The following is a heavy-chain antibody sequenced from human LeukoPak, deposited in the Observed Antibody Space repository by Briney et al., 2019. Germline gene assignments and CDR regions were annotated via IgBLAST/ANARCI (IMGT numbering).Heavy chain of an antibody. CDR2: INPSGGST. V-gene: IGHV1-46*01. CDR1: GYTFTSYH. CDR3: ARRLRGSGYYDFDL. J-gene: IGHJ2*01. D-gene: IGHD3-22*01. Sequence: ASVKVSCKASGYTFTSYHIHWVRQAPGQGLEWMAIINPSGGSTSYAQTFQGRVTMTRDTSTSTVYMEPSSLRSDDTAVYYCARRLRGSGYYDFDLWGRGTLVTVSS.